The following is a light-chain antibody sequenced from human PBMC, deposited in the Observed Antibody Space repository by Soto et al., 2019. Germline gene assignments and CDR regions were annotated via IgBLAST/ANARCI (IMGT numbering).Light chain of an antibody. J-gene: IGKJ4*01. V-gene: IGKV3-11*01. CDR3: QQRNNWPRLT. CDR1: QSVNNN. CDR2: DIS. Sequence: EIVLTQSPATLSLSPGERATLSYRASQSVNNNFAWYQQKPGQAPRLLIYDISSRATGVPARFSGSGSGTDFTLTISSLEPEDFAVYYCQQRNNWPRLTFGGGTKVEIK.